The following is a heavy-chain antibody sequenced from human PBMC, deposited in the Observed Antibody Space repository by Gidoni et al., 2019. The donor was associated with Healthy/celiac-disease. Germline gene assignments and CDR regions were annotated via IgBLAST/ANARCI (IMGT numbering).Heavy chain of an antibody. CDR2: IIPIFGTA. V-gene: IGHV1-69*01. J-gene: IGHJ6*03. D-gene: IGHD6-13*01. CDR3: ARVHADSSQQLVRMYYYYYMDV. CDR1: GGTFRSYA. Sequence: QVQLVQSGAEVKKPGSSVKVSCKASGGTFRSYAISWVPQAPGQGLEWMGGIIPIFGTANYAQKFQGRVTITADESTSTAYMELSSLRSEDTAVYYCARVHADSSQQLVRMYYYYYMDVWGKGTTVTVSS.